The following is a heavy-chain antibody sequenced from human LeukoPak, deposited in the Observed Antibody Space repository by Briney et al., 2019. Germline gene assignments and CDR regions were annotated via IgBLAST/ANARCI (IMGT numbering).Heavy chain of an antibody. V-gene: IGHV3-15*01. Sequence: GSLRLSRAASGFTFSNAWMSWVRQAPGKGLEWVGRIKSKTDGGTTDYAAPVKGRFTISRDDSKNTLYLQMNSLKTEDTAVYYCTTETYSSGWYMIYWGQGTLVTVSS. CDR3: TTETYSSGWYMIY. D-gene: IGHD6-19*01. CDR2: IKSKTDGGTT. J-gene: IGHJ4*02. CDR1: GFTFSNAW.